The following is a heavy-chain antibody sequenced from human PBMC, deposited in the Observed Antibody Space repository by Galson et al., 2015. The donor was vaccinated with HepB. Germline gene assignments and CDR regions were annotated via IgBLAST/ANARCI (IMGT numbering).Heavy chain of an antibody. CDR2: IYPGDSDT. J-gene: IGHJ4*02. D-gene: IGHD6-19*01. CDR3: ARRGKPGYSSGWYNY. CDR1: GYSFTTYW. Sequence: QSGAEVKKPGESLKISCKGSGYSFTTYWISWVRQMPGKGLEWMGIIYPGDSDTRYSPSFQGRVTISVDKSISTAYLQWSSLKASDTSMYYCARRGKPGYSSGWYNYWGQGTLVTVSS. V-gene: IGHV5-51*01.